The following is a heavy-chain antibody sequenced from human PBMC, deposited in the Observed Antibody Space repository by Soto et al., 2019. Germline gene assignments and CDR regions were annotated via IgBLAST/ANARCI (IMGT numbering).Heavy chain of an antibody. CDR3: ARSTTGDPDAFDI. CDR2: INPNSGGT. J-gene: IGHJ3*02. D-gene: IGHD7-27*01. Sequence: ASVKVSCKASGYTFTGYYMHWVRQAPGQGLEWMGWINPNSGGTNYAQKFQGWVTMTRDTSISTAYMELSRLRSDDTAVYYCARSTTGDPDAFDIWGQGTMVTVSS. CDR1: GYTFTGYY. V-gene: IGHV1-2*04.